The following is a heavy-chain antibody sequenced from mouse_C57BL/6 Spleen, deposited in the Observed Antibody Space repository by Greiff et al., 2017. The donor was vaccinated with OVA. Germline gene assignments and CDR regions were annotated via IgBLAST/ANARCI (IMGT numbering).Heavy chain of an antibody. CDR3: ARFIYYDYDGFAY. CDR1: GYTFTSYT. CDR2: INPSSGYT. Sequence: QVQLQQSGAELARPGASVKMSCKASGYTFTSYTMHWVKQRPGQGLEWIGYINPSSGYTKYNQKFKDKATLTADKSSSTAYMQLSSLTSEDSAVYYCARFIYYDYDGFAYWAQGTLVTVSA. J-gene: IGHJ3*01. V-gene: IGHV1-4*01. D-gene: IGHD2-4*01.